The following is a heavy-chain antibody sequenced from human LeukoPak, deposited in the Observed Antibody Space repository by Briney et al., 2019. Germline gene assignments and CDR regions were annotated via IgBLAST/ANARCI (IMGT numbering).Heavy chain of an antibody. J-gene: IGHJ4*02. CDR2: MSPNSGGT. CDR3: ARGPPNWGYDY. V-gene: IGHV1-8*01. Sequence: ASVTVSCKASGYTFTSYDFNWVRQATGQRPEWMGWMSPNSGGTGYAQKFQDRVTMTRNTSISTAYMELSSLRSDDTAVYYCARGPPNWGYDYWGPGTLVTVSS. D-gene: IGHD7-27*01. CDR1: GYTFTSYD.